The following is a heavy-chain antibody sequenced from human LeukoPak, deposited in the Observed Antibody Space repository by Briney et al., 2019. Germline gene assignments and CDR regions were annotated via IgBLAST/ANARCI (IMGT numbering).Heavy chain of an antibody. D-gene: IGHD2-2*01. J-gene: IGHJ6*02. CDR3: ARDRGTFVVVPAASHYGMDV. CDR1: GFTITSNG. CDR2: ISYDGSNK. V-gene: IGHV3-30*03. Sequence: PGRSLRLSCAASGFTITSNGMHWVRQAPGKGLEWVAVISYDGSNKYYADSVKGRFTISRDNSKNTLYLQMNSLRAEDTAVYYCARDRGTFVVVPAASHYGMDVWGQGTTVTVSS.